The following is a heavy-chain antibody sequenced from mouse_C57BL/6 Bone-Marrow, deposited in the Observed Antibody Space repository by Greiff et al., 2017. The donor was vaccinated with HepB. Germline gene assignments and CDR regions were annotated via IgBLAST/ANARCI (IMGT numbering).Heavy chain of an antibody. D-gene: IGHD1-1*01. Sequence: QVQLQQSGAELVRPGASVKLSCKASGYTFPDYYINWVKQRPGQGLEWIARIYPGSGNTYYNEKFKGKATLTAEKSSSTAYMQLSSLTSEDSAVYFCARSRITTVVAHFDYWGQGTTLTVSS. CDR3: ARSRITTVVAHFDY. V-gene: IGHV1-76*01. CDR2: IYPGSGNT. J-gene: IGHJ2*01. CDR1: GYTFPDYY.